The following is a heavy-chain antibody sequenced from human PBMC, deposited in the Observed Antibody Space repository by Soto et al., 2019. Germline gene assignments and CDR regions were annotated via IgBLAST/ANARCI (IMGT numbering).Heavy chain of an antibody. V-gene: IGHV3-21*01. CDR2: ISGSGNYT. CDR3: AREGINNYNEYYFDS. Sequence: GGSLRLSCAASGFTFSTYSMNWVRQAPGKGLEWVSSISGSGNYTHYADFLRGRFAISRDNAKTSLYLQMNSLRAEDTAVYYCAREGINNYNEYYFDSWGQGTVVTVSS. CDR1: GFTFSTYS. D-gene: IGHD4-4*01. J-gene: IGHJ4*02.